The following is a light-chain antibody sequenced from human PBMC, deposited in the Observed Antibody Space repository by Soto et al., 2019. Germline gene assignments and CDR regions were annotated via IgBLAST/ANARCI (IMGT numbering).Light chain of an antibody. Sequence: EIVLTQSPATLSLSPGERATLSCRASQSVSSSLAWYQQKPGQAPRLLIYDASNRATGIPARFSGSGSGTDFSLTLSSLEPEDFAVYFCHQYATSPFTFGLGTKLEIK. CDR3: HQYATSPFT. V-gene: IGKV3-11*01. J-gene: IGKJ2*01. CDR1: QSVSSS. CDR2: DAS.